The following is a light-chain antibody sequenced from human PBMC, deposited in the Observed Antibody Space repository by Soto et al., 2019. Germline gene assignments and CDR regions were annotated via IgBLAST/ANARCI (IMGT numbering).Light chain of an antibody. J-gene: IGKJ3*01. CDR2: AAS. CDR1: HDIGNS. V-gene: IGKV1-27*01. CDR3: QKYNGAPPLFT. Sequence: DIQMTQSPSSLSASVGDRVTITCRAGHDIGNSLAWYQQKPGQVPKIVLFAASTLQSGVPSRFSGSGSGTDFTLTINILQPEDVATHYWQKYNGAPPLFTFGPGTKVDI.